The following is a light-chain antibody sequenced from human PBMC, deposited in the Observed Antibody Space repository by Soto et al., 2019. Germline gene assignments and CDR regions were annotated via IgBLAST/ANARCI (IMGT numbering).Light chain of an antibody. CDR3: QQYTNWPPYT. Sequence: IIMTQSPVTLSVSPGERATLSCRASQSVRSNLAWYQQKPGQAPRLLIYGASTRATGIPARFSGSGSGTEFTLTISSLQSEDFAVYYCQQYTNWPPYTFGQGTKVDIK. CDR1: QSVRSN. CDR2: GAS. J-gene: IGKJ2*01. V-gene: IGKV3-15*01.